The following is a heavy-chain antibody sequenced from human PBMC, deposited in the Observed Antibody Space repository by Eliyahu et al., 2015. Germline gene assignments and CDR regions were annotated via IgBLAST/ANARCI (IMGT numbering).Heavy chain of an antibody. CDR1: GFTFTXF. Sequence: EVQLVESGGGLVQPGGSLRLSCAASGFTFTXFQNWSRQARGKGLEWVSYITSSSSTIYYADSVKGRFTISRDNAKNSLYLQMNSLRADDTAVYYCARVVNTEGWFDPWGQGTLVTVSS. CDR3: ARVVNTEGWFDP. V-gene: IGHV3-48*01. CDR2: ITSSSSTI. D-gene: IGHD5-18*01. J-gene: IGHJ5*02.